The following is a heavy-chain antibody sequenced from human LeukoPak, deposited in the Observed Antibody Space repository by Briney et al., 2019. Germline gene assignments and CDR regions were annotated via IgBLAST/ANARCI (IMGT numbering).Heavy chain of an antibody. CDR2: INHSGST. CDR3: AREGVYGSGSYGFYYYYMDV. D-gene: IGHD3-10*01. V-gene: IGHV4-34*01. J-gene: IGHJ6*03. CDR1: GGSFSGYY. Sequence: SETLSLTCAVYGGSFSGYYWSWIRQPPGKGLEWIGEINHSGSTNYNPSLKSRVTMSVDTSKNQFSLKLSSVTAADTAVYYCAREGVYGSGSYGFYYYYMDVWGKGTTVTVSS.